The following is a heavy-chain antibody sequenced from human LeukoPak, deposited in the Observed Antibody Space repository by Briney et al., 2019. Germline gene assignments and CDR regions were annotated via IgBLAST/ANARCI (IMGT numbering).Heavy chain of an antibody. J-gene: IGHJ4*02. V-gene: IGHV1-69*13. CDR1: GYTFTGYY. CDR3: ARDNWNDVGGY. CDR2: IIPIFGTA. D-gene: IGHD1-20*01. Sequence: SVKVSCKASGYTFTGYYMHWVRQAPGQGLEWMGGIIPIFGTANYAQKFQGRVTITADESTSTAYMELSSLRSEDTAVYYCARDNWNDVGGYWGQGTLVTVSS.